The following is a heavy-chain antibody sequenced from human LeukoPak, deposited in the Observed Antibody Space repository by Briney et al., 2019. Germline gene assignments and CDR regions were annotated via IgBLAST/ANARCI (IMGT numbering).Heavy chain of an antibody. CDR3: ARRDYGAAFDI. CDR2: INHSGST. CDR1: GCSFSGYY. D-gene: IGHD4-17*01. J-gene: IGHJ3*02. Sequence: PSETLSLTCAVYGCSFSGYYWSWIRQPPGKGLEWIGEINHSGSTNYNPSLKSRVTISVDTSKNQFSLKLSSVTAADTAVYYCARRDYGAAFDIWGQGTMVTVSS. V-gene: IGHV4-34*01.